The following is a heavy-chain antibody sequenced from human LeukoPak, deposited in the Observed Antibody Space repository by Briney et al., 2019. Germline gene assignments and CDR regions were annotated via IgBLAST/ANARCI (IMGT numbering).Heavy chain of an antibody. CDR1: DFSFITYA. D-gene: IGHD5-12*01. V-gene: IGHV3-23*01. CDR2: ISGSGGST. CDR3: ANIDRGYSGYDSPYFDY. J-gene: IGHJ4*02. Sequence: PGGSLRLSCAASDFSFITYAMSWVRQAPGKGLEWVSAISGSGGSTYYADSVKGRFTISRDNSKNTLYLQMNSLRAEDTAVYYCANIDRGYSGYDSPYFDYWGQGTLVTVSS.